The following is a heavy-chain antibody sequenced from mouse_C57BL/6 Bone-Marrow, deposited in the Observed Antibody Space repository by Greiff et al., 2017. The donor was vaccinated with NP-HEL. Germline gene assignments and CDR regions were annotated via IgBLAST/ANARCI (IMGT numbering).Heavy chain of an antibody. CDR2: ILPGSGST. Sequence: QVQLQQSGAELMKPGASVKLSCKATGYTFTGYWIEWVKQRPGHGLEWIGEILPGSGSTNYNEKFKGKATFTADTSSNTAYMQLSSLTTEDSAIYYCARDGNYDYVQLNWYFDVWGTGTTVTVSS. J-gene: IGHJ1*03. CDR3: ARDGNYDYVQLNWYFDV. D-gene: IGHD2-4*01. V-gene: IGHV1-9*01. CDR1: GYTFTGYW.